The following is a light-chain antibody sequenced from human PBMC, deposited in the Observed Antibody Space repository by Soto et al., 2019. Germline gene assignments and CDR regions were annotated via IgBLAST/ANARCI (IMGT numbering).Light chain of an antibody. V-gene: IGLV2-14*01. CDR1: SSDVGGYNY. J-gene: IGLJ2*01. CDR3: SSYTSSSPLV. CDR2: EVT. Sequence: QSALTQPASVSGSPGQSSTISCTGTSSDVGGYNYVSWYQQHPGKAPKVMIYEVTNRPSGVSNRFSGSKSGNTSSLTISGLQAEDEADYFCSSYTSSSPLVFGGGTKRTVL.